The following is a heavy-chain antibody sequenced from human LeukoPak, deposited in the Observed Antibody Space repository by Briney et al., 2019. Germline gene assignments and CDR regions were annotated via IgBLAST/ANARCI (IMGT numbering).Heavy chain of an antibody. CDR1: DYIFLSYG. J-gene: IGHJ4*02. CDR3: ARGPGLDIVLVTWDY. Sequence: ASVKVSCKASDYIFLSYGISWVRQAPGQGLEWMGWIRVYNGDTKYAQKLQGRVTMTTDTSTSTAYMELRSLRSDDTAVYYCARGPGLDIVLVTWDYWGQGTLVTVSS. CDR2: IRVYNGDT. D-gene: IGHD2-2*01. V-gene: IGHV1-18*01.